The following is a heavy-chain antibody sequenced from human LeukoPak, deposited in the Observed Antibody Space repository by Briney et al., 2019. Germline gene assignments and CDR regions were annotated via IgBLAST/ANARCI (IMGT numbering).Heavy chain of an antibody. Sequence: GGSLRLSCAASGFTFSSYWMSWVRQAPGKGLEWVANINHDGSEKYYVDSVRGRFTISRDNTKKSLYLQMHSLSAEDTAAYYCARDLLKGFRSGTNCYASPDYWGQGTLVTVSS. V-gene: IGHV3-7*01. J-gene: IGHJ4*02. CDR1: GFTFSSYW. CDR2: INHDGSEK. CDR3: ARDLLKGFRSGTNCYASPDY. D-gene: IGHD2-2*01.